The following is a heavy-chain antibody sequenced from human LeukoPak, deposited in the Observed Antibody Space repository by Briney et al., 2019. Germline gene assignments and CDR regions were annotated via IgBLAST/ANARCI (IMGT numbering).Heavy chain of an antibody. CDR3: ARGVEPLAANTLAY. CDR1: GFTVITND. D-gene: IGHD1-14*01. V-gene: IGHV3-53*01. J-gene: IGHJ4*02. Sequence: GRSLRLSCAASGFTVITNDMTWVRQTPGKGLEWVSVLYSDGNTKYADSVQGRLTISRDNSKNTLYLEMNSLSPDDTAVYYCARGVEPLAANTLAYWGQGTLVTVSS. CDR2: LYSDGNT.